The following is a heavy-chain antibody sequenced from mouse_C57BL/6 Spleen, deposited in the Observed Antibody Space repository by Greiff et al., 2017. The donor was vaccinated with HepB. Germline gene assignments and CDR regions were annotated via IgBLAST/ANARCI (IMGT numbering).Heavy chain of an antibody. V-gene: IGHV5-2*01. CDR2: ISSDGGST. CDR1: EYEFPSHD. CDR3: ERHSNYSNYVAMDY. Sequence: EVKLVESGGGLVQPGESLKLSCESNEYEFPSHDMSWVRKTPEKRLELVAAISSDGGSTYYPNTMERRFIISRDNTKKTLYLQMSSLRSEDTALYNCERHSNYSNYVAMDYWGQGTSVTVSS. J-gene: IGHJ4*01. D-gene: IGHD2-5*01.